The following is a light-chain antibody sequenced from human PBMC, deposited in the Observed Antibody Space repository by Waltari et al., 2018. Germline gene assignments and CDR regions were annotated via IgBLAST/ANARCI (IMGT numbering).Light chain of an antibody. CDR1: ALPKQH. Sequence: SYELTQPPSVSVSSGQTARITCSGDALPKQHAYWYQQKPGQAPVLVIYKDSERPSGIPERFSGSSSGTTVTLTISGVQAEDEADYYCQSADSSGTNVVFGGGTKLTVL. CDR3: QSADSSGTNVV. V-gene: IGLV3-25*03. CDR2: KDS. J-gene: IGLJ2*01.